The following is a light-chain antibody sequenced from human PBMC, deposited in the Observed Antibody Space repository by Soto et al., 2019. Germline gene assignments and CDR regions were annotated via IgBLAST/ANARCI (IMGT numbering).Light chain of an antibody. CDR3: QQTHSTPVT. Sequence: DIQMTQSPSSLSASVGDRVTVTCRTSQNIYNYLNWYQQKPGKAPKLLIYAASSVQSGVPLRFSGSGSGTDFTLTISSLQPEDFATYYCQQTHSTPVTFGQGTRLEL. CDR1: QNIYNY. CDR2: AAS. J-gene: IGKJ5*01. V-gene: IGKV1-39*01.